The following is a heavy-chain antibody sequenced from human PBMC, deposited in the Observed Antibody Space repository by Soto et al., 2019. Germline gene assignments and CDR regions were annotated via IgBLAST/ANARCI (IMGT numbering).Heavy chain of an antibody. CDR1: GFTFSSYS. V-gene: IGHV3-21*01. J-gene: IGHJ6*02. Sequence: GGSLRLSCAASGFTFSSYSMNWVRQAPGKGLEWVSSISSSSSYIYYADSVKGRFTISRDNAKNSLYLQMNSLRAEDTAVYYCARAYSSSEGMGVWGQGTTVTVSS. CDR2: ISSSSSYI. CDR3: ARAYSSSEGMGV. D-gene: IGHD6-6*01.